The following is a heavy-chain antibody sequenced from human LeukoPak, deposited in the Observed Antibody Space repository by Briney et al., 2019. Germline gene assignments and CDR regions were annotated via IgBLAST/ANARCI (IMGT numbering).Heavy chain of an antibody. CDR2: IIPIFGTA. J-gene: IGHJ5*02. V-gene: IGHV1-69*13. Sequence: GASVKVSCKASGGTFSSYAISWVRQAPGQGLEWMGGIIPIFGTANYAQKFQGRVTITADESTSTAYMELSSLRSEDTAVYYCARDDCSGGSCYYPRRNWFDPWGQGTLVTVSS. D-gene: IGHD2-15*01. CDR1: GGTFSSYA. CDR3: ARDDCSGGSCYYPRRNWFDP.